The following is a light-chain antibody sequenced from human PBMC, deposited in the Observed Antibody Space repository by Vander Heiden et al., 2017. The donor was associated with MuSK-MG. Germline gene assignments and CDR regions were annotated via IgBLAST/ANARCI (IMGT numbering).Light chain of an antibody. J-gene: IGLJ2*01. Sequence: LTQPPSASGTPAQRVTISCSGSSSNIGSNYVYWYQQLPGTAPKLLIYRNNQRPSGVPDRCSGSKSGTSASLAISGLRSEDEADYYCAAWDDSLSGHVVFGGGTKLTVL. CDR2: RNN. CDR3: AAWDDSLSGHVV. V-gene: IGLV1-47*01. CDR1: SSNIGSNY.